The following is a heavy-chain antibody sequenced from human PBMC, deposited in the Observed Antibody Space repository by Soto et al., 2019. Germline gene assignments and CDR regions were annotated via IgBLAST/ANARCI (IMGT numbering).Heavy chain of an antibody. CDR2: IYSGERA. D-gene: IGHD1-26*01. Sequence: PGGSLRLSCEATGFNVSGVFMTWVRQAPGKGLEWVSVIYSGERAYYSDSVKGRFTISRDSSKNTLLLQLNRLRVEDTAVYYWATRDAAYHHGMNVWGQGTTVTVSS. J-gene: IGHJ6*02. CDR1: GFNVSGVF. V-gene: IGHV3-53*01. CDR3: ATRDAAYHHGMNV.